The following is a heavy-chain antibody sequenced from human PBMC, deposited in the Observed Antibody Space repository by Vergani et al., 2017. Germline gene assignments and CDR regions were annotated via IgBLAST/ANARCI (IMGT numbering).Heavy chain of an antibody. CDR2: ISSSGSTI. D-gene: IGHD4-11*01. CDR3: ARERPTTVGFDY. V-gene: IGHV3-48*03. Sequence: EVQLVESGGGLVQPGGSLRLSCAASGFTFSSYEMNWVRQAPGKGLEWVSYISSSGSTIYYADSVKGRFTISRDNAKNSLYLQMNSLRAEDTAVYYCARERPTTVGFDYWGQGTLVTVSS. J-gene: IGHJ4*02. CDR1: GFTFSSYE.